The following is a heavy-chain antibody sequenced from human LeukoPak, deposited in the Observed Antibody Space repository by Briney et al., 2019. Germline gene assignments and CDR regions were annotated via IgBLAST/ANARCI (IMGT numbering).Heavy chain of an antibody. J-gene: IGHJ5*02. V-gene: IGHV1-2*02. CDR3: AREGYCSGGSCYGNWFDP. CDR2: INPNSGGT. Sequence: ASVKVSCKASGYTFTGYYMHWVRQAPGQGLEWMGWINPNSGGTNYAQKFQGRVTITADKSTSTAYMELSSLRSEDTAVYYCAREGYCSGGSCYGNWFDPWGQGTLVTVSS. D-gene: IGHD2-15*01. CDR1: GYTFTGYY.